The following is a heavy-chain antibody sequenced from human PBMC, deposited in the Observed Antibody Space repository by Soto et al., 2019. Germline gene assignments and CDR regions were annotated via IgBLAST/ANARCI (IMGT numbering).Heavy chain of an antibody. V-gene: IGHV3-23*01. CDR1: GFTFSSYA. Sequence: EVQLLESGGGLVQPGGSLRLSCAASGFTFSSYAMSWVRQAPGKGLEWVSAISGSGGSTYYADSVKGRFTISRDNSKNTLYLQMNSLRAEDTAVSYCAKDRRYSSSWFGAFDIWGQGTMVTVSS. CDR3: AKDRRYSSSWFGAFDI. J-gene: IGHJ3*02. D-gene: IGHD6-13*01. CDR2: ISGSGGST.